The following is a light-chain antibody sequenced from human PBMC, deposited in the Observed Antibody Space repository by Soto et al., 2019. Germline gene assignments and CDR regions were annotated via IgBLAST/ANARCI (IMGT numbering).Light chain of an antibody. CDR3: QQSYSTPWT. J-gene: IGKJ1*01. Sequence: DIQMTQSPSSLSASVGDRVTITCRASQSISSYLNWYQQKPGKAPTLLIYAASSLQSGVPSRFSGSGSRTDFTLTISSLQPEDFATYYCQQSYSTPWTLGQGTKVEIK. CDR2: AAS. V-gene: IGKV1-39*01. CDR1: QSISSY.